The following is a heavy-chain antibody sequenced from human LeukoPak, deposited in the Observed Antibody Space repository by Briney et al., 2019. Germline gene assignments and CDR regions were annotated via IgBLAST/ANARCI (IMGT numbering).Heavy chain of an antibody. J-gene: IGHJ4*02. CDR2: IKQDGSEK. V-gene: IGHV3-7*01. D-gene: IGHD3-10*01. CDR3: ARDPGQGSYDY. Sequence: PGGSLRLSCAASGFTFSSYWMSWVRQAPGKGLEWVANIKQDGSEKYYVDSVKGRFTISRVNAKNSLYLQMNSLRAEDTAVYYCARDPGQGSYDYWGQGTLVTVSS. CDR1: GFTFSSYW.